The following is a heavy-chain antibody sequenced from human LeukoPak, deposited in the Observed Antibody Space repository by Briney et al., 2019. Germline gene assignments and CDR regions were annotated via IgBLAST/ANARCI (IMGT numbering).Heavy chain of an antibody. CDR3: ARGLWSSGWYRLGAFDI. J-gene: IGHJ3*02. V-gene: IGHV4-34*01. Sequence: SETLSLTXAVYGGSFSGYYWSWIRQPPGKGVEWIGEINHSGSTNYNPSLKSRVTISVDTSKNQFSLKLSSVTAADTAVYYCARGLWSSGWYRLGAFDIWGQGTMVTVSS. CDR2: INHSGST. D-gene: IGHD6-19*01. CDR1: GGSFSGYY.